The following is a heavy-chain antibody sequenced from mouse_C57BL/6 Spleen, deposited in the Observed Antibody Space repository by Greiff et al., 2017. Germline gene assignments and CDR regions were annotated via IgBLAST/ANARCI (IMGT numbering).Heavy chain of an antibody. Sequence: QVQLQESGPGLVAPSQSLSITCTVSGFSLTSYGVHWVRQPPGKGLEWLVVIWSDGSTTYNSALKSRLSISKDNSKSQVFLKMNSRQTDDTAMYYCARQRYDYDDAMDYWGQGTSVTVSS. D-gene: IGHD2-4*01. CDR3: ARQRYDYDDAMDY. CDR1: GFSLTSYG. V-gene: IGHV2-6-1*01. CDR2: IWSDGST. J-gene: IGHJ4*01.